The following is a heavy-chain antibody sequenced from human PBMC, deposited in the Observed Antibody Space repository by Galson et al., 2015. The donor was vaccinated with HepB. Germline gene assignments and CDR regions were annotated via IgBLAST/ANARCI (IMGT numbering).Heavy chain of an antibody. CDR3: ARIRGGSYFDY. CDR1: GFSLSNARMG. D-gene: IGHD1-26*01. J-gene: IGHJ4*02. Sequence: PALVKPTQTLTLTCTVSGFSLSNARMGVSWIRQPPGRALEWLAHIFSNDEKSYSTSLKSRLTISKDTSKSQVVLTMTNMDPVDTATYYCARIRGGSYFDYWGQGTLVTVSS. V-gene: IGHV2-26*01. CDR2: IFSNDEK.